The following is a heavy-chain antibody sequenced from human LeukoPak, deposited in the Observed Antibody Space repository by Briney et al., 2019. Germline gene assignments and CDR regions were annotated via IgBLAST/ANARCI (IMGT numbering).Heavy chain of an antibody. V-gene: IGHV1-18*01. CDR1: GYTFTSYG. Sequence: GASVKVSCKASGYTFTSYGISWVRQAPGQGLEWMGWISAYNGNTNYAQKLQGRVTMTTDTSTTTAYMELRSLRSEDTAIYYCARGEAAAVTSFDSWGQGTQVTVSS. D-gene: IGHD6-13*01. CDR2: ISAYNGNT. J-gene: IGHJ4*02. CDR3: ARGEAAAVTSFDS.